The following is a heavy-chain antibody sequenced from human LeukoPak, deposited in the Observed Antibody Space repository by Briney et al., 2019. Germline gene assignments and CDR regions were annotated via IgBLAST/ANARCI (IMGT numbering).Heavy chain of an antibody. CDR1: GFTVSSYS. CDR2: ISSSSSYI. Sequence: GGSLRLSCAASGFTVSSYSMNWVRQAPGKGLEWVSSISSSSSYIYYADSVKGRFTISRDNAKNSLYLQMNSLRAEDTAVYYCARLYSSSWYDAVTYYYYGMDVWGQGTTVTVSS. V-gene: IGHV3-21*01. D-gene: IGHD6-13*01. CDR3: ARLYSSSWYDAVTYYYYGMDV. J-gene: IGHJ6*02.